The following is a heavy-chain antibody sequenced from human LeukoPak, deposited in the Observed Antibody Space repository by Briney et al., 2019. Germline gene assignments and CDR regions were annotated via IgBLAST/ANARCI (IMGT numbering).Heavy chain of an antibody. Sequence: SETLSLTCAVYGGSLSGYYWSWIRQPPGKGLEWIGEINHSGSTNYNPSLKSRVTISVDTSKNQFSLKLSSVTAADTAVYYCARGGKQWLNRYPPRIFDYWGQGTLVTVSS. CDR2: INHSGST. D-gene: IGHD6-19*01. V-gene: IGHV4-34*01. CDR3: ARGGKQWLNRYPPRIFDY. CDR1: GGSLSGYY. J-gene: IGHJ4*02.